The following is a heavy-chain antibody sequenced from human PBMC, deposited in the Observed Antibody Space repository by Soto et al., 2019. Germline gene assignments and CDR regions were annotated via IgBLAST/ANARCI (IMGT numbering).Heavy chain of an antibody. CDR1: GFTFSDNA. CDR2: ISDDGDGT. CDR3: AKSLSTAVNYGLDV. Sequence: HPGGSLRLSCGASGFTFSDNAMTWVRQAPGKGLEWVSSISDDGDGTYYADSVKGRFAVSRDNSKNTLFLHMNSLGAEDTAVYYCAKSLSTAVNYGLDVWGQGTSVTVSS. D-gene: IGHD2-2*01. V-gene: IGHV3-23*01. J-gene: IGHJ6*02.